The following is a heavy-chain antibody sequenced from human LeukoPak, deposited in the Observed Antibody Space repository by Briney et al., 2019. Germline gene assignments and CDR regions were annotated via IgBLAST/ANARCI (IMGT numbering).Heavy chain of an antibody. D-gene: IGHD6-19*01. J-gene: IGHJ3*02. V-gene: IGHV1-2*02. CDR1: GYIFTSYY. Sequence: ASVKVSCKASGYIFTSYYIHWVRQAPGQGLEWMGWVTPHSGVTNYAQKFQDRVTMTRDTSISTAYMELRSLRSDDTAVYYCARGLQENLAWLTAFSAFDIWGQGTMVTVSS. CDR2: VTPHSGVT. CDR3: ARGLQENLAWLTAFSAFDI.